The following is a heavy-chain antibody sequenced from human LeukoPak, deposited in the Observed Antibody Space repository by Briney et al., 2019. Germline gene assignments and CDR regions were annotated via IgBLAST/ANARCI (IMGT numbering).Heavy chain of an antibody. Sequence: GGSPRLSCAASGFTFSSYGMHWVRHAPGKGLEWVAVIWYDGSNKYYADSVKGRFTISRDNSKNTLYLQMNSLRAEDTAVYYCARDGTGYDFWSGYYTGNWFDPWGQGTLVTVSS. D-gene: IGHD3-3*01. J-gene: IGHJ5*02. V-gene: IGHV3-33*01. CDR3: ARDGTGYDFWSGYYTGNWFDP. CDR2: IWYDGSNK. CDR1: GFTFSSYG.